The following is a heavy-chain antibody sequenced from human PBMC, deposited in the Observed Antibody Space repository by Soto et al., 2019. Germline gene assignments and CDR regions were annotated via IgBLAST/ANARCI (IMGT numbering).Heavy chain of an antibody. CDR3: ARDYYGSGSYWGYYMDV. V-gene: IGHV1-69*08. D-gene: IGHD3-10*01. CDR1: GGTFSSYT. CDR2: IIPILGIA. Sequence: QVQLVQSGAEVKKPGSSVKVSCKASGGTFSSYTISWVRQAPGQGLEWMGRIIPILGIANYAQKFQGRVTITADKSTSTAYMELSSLRSEGTAVYYCARDYYGSGSYWGYYMDVCGKGTTVTVSS. J-gene: IGHJ6*03.